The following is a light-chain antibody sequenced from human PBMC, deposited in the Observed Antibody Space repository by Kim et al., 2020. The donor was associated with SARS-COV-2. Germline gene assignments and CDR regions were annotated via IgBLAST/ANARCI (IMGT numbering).Light chain of an antibody. V-gene: IGLV2-14*03. Sequence: GQSITISCTGTSSDVGGYNYVSWYQQHPGKAPKLMIFDVSNRPSGVSNRFSGSKSGNTASLTISGLQAEDEGDYYCSSYTSSPSVIFGGGTQLTVL. J-gene: IGLJ2*01. CDR2: DVS. CDR1: SSDVGGYNY. CDR3: SSYTSSPSVI.